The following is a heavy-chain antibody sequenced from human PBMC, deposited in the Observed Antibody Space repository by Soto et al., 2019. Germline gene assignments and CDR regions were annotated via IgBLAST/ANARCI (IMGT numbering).Heavy chain of an antibody. CDR1: GGTFSSYA. Sequence: QVQLVQSGAEVKKPGSSVKVSCKASGGTFSSYAISWVRQAPGQGLEWMGGIIPIFGTANYAQKFQGRVTITADESTSTAYLVLISLRSEDTAVYYCARRGWHGYKSSYYFDYWGQGTLVTVSS. CDR2: IIPIFGTA. CDR3: ARRGWHGYKSSYYFDY. V-gene: IGHV1-69*01. D-gene: IGHD5-12*01. J-gene: IGHJ4*02.